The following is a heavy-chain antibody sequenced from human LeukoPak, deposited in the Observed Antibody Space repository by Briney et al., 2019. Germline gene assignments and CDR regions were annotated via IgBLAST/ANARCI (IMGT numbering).Heavy chain of an antibody. J-gene: IGHJ6*02. D-gene: IGHD3-10*01. CDR3: ASLLTPYHGSGGGGMDV. CDR2: ISGDGSLT. V-gene: IGHV3-74*01. CDR1: GFTFSTHW. Sequence: GGSLRLSCAASGFTFSTHWMYWVRQAPGRELVWVSRISGDGSLTSYADSVKGRFTISRDNAKDTLYLQMTSLRVEDTAVYSCASLLTPYHGSGGGGMDVWGQGTTVTVSS.